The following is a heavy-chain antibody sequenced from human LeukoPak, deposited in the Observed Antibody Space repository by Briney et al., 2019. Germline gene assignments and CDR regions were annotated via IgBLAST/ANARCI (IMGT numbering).Heavy chain of an antibody. D-gene: IGHD6-13*01. V-gene: IGHV4-39*01. CDR2: IYYSGST. CDR3: ARHVTGIAAAGTAVDY. J-gene: IGHJ4*02. Sequence: SETLSLTCTVSGGSISSSSYYWGWIRQPPGKGLEWIGSIYYSGSTYYNPSLKSRVTISVDTSKNQFSLKLSSVTAADTAVYYCARHVTGIAAAGTAVDYWGQGTLVTVSS. CDR1: GGSISSSSYY.